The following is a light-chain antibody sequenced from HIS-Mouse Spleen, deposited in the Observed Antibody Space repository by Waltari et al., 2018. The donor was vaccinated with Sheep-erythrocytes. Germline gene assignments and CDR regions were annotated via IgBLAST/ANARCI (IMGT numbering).Light chain of an antibody. CDR1: KLGDKY. V-gene: IGLV3-1*01. CDR3: QAWDSSTVV. Sequence: SYELTQPPSVSVSPGQTASITCSGDKLGDKYACWYHQKQGQSPGLVIYQDSKRPSGIPGRFSGSNSGNAATLTISGTQAMDEADYYCQAWDSSTVVFGGGTKLTVL. J-gene: IGLJ2*01. CDR2: QDS.